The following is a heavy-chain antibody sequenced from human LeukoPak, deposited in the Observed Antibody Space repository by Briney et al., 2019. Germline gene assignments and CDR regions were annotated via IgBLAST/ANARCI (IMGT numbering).Heavy chain of an antibody. J-gene: IGHJ3*02. Sequence: ASVKVSCKASGYTFTGYYMHWVRQAPGQGLEWMGWINPNSGGTNYAQKFQGRVTMTRDTSISTAYMELSRLRSDDTAVYYCASSGGSGWYSAAFDIWGQGTMVTVSS. CDR3: ASSGGSGWYSAAFDI. V-gene: IGHV1-2*02. D-gene: IGHD6-19*01. CDR1: GYTFTGYY. CDR2: INPNSGGT.